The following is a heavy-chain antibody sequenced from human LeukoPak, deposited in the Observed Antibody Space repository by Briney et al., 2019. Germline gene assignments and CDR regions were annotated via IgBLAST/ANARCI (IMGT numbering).Heavy chain of an antibody. J-gene: IGHJ4*02. D-gene: IGHD1-26*01. Sequence: ASVKVSCKASGYTFTSYGISWVRQAPGQGLEWMGWISAYNGNTNYAQKLQGRVTMTTDTSTSTAYMELSSLRSEDTAVYYCARTYLVGYFDYWGQGTLVTVSS. V-gene: IGHV1-18*01. CDR2: ISAYNGNT. CDR1: GYTFTSYG. CDR3: ARTYLVGYFDY.